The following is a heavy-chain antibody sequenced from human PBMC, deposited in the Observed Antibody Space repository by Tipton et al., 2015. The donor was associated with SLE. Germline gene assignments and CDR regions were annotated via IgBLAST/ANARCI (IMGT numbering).Heavy chain of an antibody. V-gene: IGHV4-34*01. CDR2: INHSGST. Sequence: GLVKPSETLSLTCAVYGGSFNGYYWSWIRQPPGKGLEWIGEINHSGSTNYNPSLKSRVTISVDTSKNQFSLKLSSVTAADTAVYYCARWYTGRGGFDSWGQGTLVTVSS. D-gene: IGHD1-26*01. CDR3: ARWYTGRGGFDS. CDR1: GGSFNGYY. J-gene: IGHJ4*02.